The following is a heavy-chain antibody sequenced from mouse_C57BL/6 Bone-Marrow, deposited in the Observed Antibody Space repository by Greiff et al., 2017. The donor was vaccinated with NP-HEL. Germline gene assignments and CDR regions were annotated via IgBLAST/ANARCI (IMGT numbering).Heavy chain of an antibody. V-gene: IGHV5-9-1*02. J-gene: IGHJ4*01. CDR2: ISSGGDYI. Sequence: EVQLVDSGEGLVKPGGSLKLSCAASGFTFSSYAMSWVRQTPEKRLEWVAYISSGGDYIYYADTVKGRFTISRDNARNTPYLQMSSLKSEDTAMYYCTRDRGYGGYAMDYWGQGTSVTVSS. CDR3: TRDRGYGGYAMDY. CDR1: GFTFSSYA. D-gene: IGHD1-2*01.